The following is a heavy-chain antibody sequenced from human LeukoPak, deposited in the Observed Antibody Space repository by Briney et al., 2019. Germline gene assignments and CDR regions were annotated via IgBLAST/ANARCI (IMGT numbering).Heavy chain of an antibody. CDR2: ISGSGDAR. CDR3: ARDMSD. CDR1: GFKFRDYY. J-gene: IGHJ4*02. V-gene: IGHV3-11*04. Sequence: PGGSLRLSCAASGFKFRDYYMGWIRQAPGKRLEWVSYISGSGDARPYADSVRGRFTISRDNTKNSLYLQMNSLRAEDTAVYYCARDMSDWGQGTLVTVSS.